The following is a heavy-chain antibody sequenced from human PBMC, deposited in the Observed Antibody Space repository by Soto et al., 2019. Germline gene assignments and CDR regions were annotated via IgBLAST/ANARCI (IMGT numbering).Heavy chain of an antibody. D-gene: IGHD3-10*01. CDR3: ARDWDSSGLFDP. CDR2: ISYSGGT. J-gene: IGHJ5*02. Sequence: SETLSLTCSVSGASITTYYWSWIRQPPGKGLEWIGSISYSGGTKYNPSLESRVMISLDTSKNQFSLRLTSVTAADTALYYCARDWDSSGLFDPWGQGALVTVSS. CDR1: GASITTYY. V-gene: IGHV4-59*01.